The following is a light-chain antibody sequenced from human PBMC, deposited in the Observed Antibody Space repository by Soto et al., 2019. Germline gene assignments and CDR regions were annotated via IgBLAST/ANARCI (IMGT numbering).Light chain of an antibody. J-gene: IGLJ1*01. V-gene: IGLV2-23*02. CDR2: EVS. CDR1: SSDVGSYNL. Sequence: SVLTQPASVSGSPGQSITISCTGTSSDVGSYNLVSWYQQHPGKAPKLMIYEVSKRPSGVSNRFSGSKSGNTASLTISGLQAEDEADYYCCSYAGSSTQVFGTGTKVTVL. CDR3: CSYAGSSTQV.